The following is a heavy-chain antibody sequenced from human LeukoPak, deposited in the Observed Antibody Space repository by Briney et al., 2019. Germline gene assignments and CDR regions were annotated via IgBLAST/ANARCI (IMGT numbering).Heavy chain of an antibody. V-gene: IGHV3-30*18. CDR2: ISYDGSNK. J-gene: IGHJ6*02. CDR3: AKGEPGPLAVAGRSYYYYGMDV. D-gene: IGHD6-19*01. Sequence: GGSLRLSCAASGFTFSSYGMHWVRQAPGKGLEWVAVISYDGSNKYYADSVKGRFTISRDNSKNTLYLQMNSLRAEDTAVYYCAKGEPGPLAVAGRSYYYYGMDVRGQGTTVTVSS. CDR1: GFTFSSYG.